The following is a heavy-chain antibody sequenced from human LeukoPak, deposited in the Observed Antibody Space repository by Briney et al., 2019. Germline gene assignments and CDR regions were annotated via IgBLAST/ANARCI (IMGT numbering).Heavy chain of an antibody. D-gene: IGHD2-21*02. J-gene: IGHJ4*02. V-gene: IGHV3-23*01. CDR2: ISGSGGTT. CDR1: GFTFSSYA. Sequence: GGSLRLSCAASGFTFSSYAMSWVRQAPGKGLEWVSGISGSGGTTYYADSAKGRFTISRDNSKNTYLQMNSLRAEDTAAYYCAKDSRSTLPRGRLDYWGQGTLVTVSS. CDR3: AKDSRSTLPRGRLDY.